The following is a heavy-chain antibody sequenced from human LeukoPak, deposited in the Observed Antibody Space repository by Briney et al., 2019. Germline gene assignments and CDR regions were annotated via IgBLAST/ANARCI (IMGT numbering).Heavy chain of an antibody. CDR1: GGSFSGYY. V-gene: IGHV4-59*08. CDR3: AGPSRDGYNFDY. Sequence: PSETLSLTCAVYGGSFSGYYWSWIRQPPGKGLEWIGYIYYSGSTNYNPSLKSRVTISVDTSKNQFSLKLSSVTAADTAVYYCAGPSRDGYNFDYWGQGTLVTVSS. J-gene: IGHJ4*02. D-gene: IGHD5-24*01. CDR2: IYYSGST.